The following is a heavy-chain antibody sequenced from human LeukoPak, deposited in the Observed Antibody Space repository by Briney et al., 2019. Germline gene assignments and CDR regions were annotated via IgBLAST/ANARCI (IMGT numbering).Heavy chain of an antibody. D-gene: IGHD5-18*01. CDR2: IYPGDSDT. CDR3: ARPGRDGGLSYGFDS. CDR1: GYSFTSYW. J-gene: IGHJ5*01. V-gene: IGHV5-51*01. Sequence: GESLKISCKGSGYSFTSYWIGWVRQMPGKGLEWMGIIYPGDSDTRYSPSFQGQVTISADKSISTAYLQWSSLKASDTAVYYCARPGRDGGLSYGFDSWGQGTLVTVSS.